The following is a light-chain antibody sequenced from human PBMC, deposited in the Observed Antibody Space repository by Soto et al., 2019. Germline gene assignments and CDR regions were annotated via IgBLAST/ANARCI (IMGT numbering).Light chain of an antibody. V-gene: IGLV2-14*01. CDR1: SSDVGDYKY. J-gene: IGLJ1*01. CDR3: SSYTSNKNV. Sequence: QSVPTQPASVSGSPGQSITISCTGSSSDVGDYKYVSWYQQHPGKAPKLMIYEVSNRPSGVSHRFSGSKSGDTASLTISGLQAEDEDDYYCSSYTSNKNVFGTGTKGTVL. CDR2: EVS.